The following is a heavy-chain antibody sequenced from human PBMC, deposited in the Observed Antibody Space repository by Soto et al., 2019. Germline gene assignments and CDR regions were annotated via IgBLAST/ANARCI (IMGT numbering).Heavy chain of an antibody. J-gene: IGHJ3*02. V-gene: IGHV3-23*01. CDR1: GFTFSSYA. CDR2: ISGSGGST. D-gene: IGHD3-9*01. Sequence: WGSLRLSCAASGFTFSSYAMSWVRQAPGRGLEWVSAISGSGGSTYYADSVKGRFTISRDNSKNTLYLQMNSLRAEDTAVYYCAKERYDILTGPPDAFDIWGQGTMVTVSS. CDR3: AKERYDILTGPPDAFDI.